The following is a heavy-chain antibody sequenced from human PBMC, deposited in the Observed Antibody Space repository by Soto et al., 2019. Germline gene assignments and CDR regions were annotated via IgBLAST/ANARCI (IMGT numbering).Heavy chain of an antibody. Sequence: QVQLQESGPGLVKPSQTLSLTCAVSGGSIRSDGSYWTWIRQLPGGGREWIGYIYYSGSTSYNPSLERRASISVDSAENQFSLRLTSVTAADTAVYYLARRCDNRRGVPIDSWGQGTLGTGSS. J-gene: IGHJ4*02. CDR2: IYYSGST. D-gene: IGHD2-8*01. CDR1: GGSIRSDGSY. CDR3: ARRCDNRRGVPIDS. V-gene: IGHV4-31*11.